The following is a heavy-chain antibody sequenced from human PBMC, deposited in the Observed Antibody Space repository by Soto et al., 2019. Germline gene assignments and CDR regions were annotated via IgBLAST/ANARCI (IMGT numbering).Heavy chain of an antibody. CDR2: LSHSGST. J-gene: IGHJ4*02. Sequence: QVQLQESGPGLVKPSQTLFLTCTVSGGSISSSAYYWSWIRRHPGKGLEWIGYLSHSGSTYYNPSLRSRVIISFDTSKNQFSLNLTSVTAADTAVYYCAREYTYGSYFVVCWGQGALVTVSS. CDR1: GGSISSSAYY. D-gene: IGHD5-18*01. V-gene: IGHV4-31*03. CDR3: AREYTYGSYFVVC.